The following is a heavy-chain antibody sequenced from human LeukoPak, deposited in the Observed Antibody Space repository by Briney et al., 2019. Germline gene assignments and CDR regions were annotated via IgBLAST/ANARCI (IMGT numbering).Heavy chain of an antibody. CDR1: GFTFSSYS. V-gene: IGHV3-48*01. CDR2: ISSSSSTI. Sequence: QTGGSLRLSCAASGFTFSSYSMNWVRQAPGKGLEWVSYISSSSSTIYYADSVKGRFTISRDNAKNSLYLQMNSLRAEDTAVYYCARIYYYDSSGYGPFGPWNYYYYYMDVWGKGTTVTVSS. CDR3: ARIYYYDSSGYGPFGPWNYYYYYMDV. D-gene: IGHD3-22*01. J-gene: IGHJ6*03.